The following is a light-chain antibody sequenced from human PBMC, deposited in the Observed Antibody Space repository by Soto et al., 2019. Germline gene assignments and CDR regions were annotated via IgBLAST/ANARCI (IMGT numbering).Light chain of an antibody. V-gene: IGKV3-15*01. CDR1: QSVSSN. Sequence: EVVMTQSPATLSVSPGERATLSCRASQSVSSNLAWYQQKPGQAPRLLIYGASTRATVIPARFDGSGSGTEFTLTISSLQSEDFAVYYCQQYNNWPRTFGQGTKVDIK. J-gene: IGKJ1*01. CDR3: QQYNNWPRT. CDR2: GAS.